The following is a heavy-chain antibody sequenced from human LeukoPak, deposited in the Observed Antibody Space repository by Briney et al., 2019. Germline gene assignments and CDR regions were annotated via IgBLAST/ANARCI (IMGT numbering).Heavy chain of an antibody. D-gene: IGHD3-10*01. V-gene: IGHV3-23*01. CDR2: IDNSGTT. J-gene: IGHJ4*02. CDR3: VKSRGSGTYCFDY. CDR1: GFIFSSSA. Sequence: GGSLRLSCAASGFIFSSSAMSWVRQAPGKGLEWVSTIDNSGTTYCPDSVKGRFTISRDNSKNTLYLQMNSLRAEDTATYYCVKSRGSGTYCFDYWGQGTLVTVSS.